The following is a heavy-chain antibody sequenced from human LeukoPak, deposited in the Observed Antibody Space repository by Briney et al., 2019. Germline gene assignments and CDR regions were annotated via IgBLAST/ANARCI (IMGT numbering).Heavy chain of an antibody. CDR1: GFTFSSYW. CDR3: ARHKNYDFWSGYPYYYYGMDV. D-gene: IGHD3-3*01. CDR2: IKQDGSEK. J-gene: IGHJ6*02. V-gene: IGHV3-7*01. Sequence: GGSLRLSCAASGFTFSSYWMSWVRQAPGKGLEWVANIKQDGSEKYYVDSVKGRFTISRDNAKNSLYLQMNSLRAEDTAVYYCARHKNYDFWSGYPYYYYGMDVWGQGTTVTVSS.